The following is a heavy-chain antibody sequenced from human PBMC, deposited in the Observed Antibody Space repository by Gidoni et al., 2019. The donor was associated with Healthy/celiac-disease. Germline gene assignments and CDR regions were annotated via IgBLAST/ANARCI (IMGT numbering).Heavy chain of an antibody. Sequence: QLQLQESGPGLAKHSETLSLTCTDSGGSIRSRSYYWGWNRQPPGKGLEWIGSIYYSGSTYYNPSLKSLVTISVDTYKNQFSLKLSSVTSADTAVYYCSRDIVESSGWYYYYGMDVWGQGTTVTVSS. V-gene: IGHV4-39*07. CDR1: GGSIRSRSYY. D-gene: IGHD6-19*01. CDR3: SRDIVESSGWYYYYGMDV. CDR2: IYYSGST. J-gene: IGHJ6*02.